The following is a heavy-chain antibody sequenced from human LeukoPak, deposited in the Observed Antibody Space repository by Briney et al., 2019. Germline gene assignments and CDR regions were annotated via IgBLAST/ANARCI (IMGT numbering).Heavy chain of an antibody. J-gene: IGHJ4*02. Sequence: GGSLILSCAASGFTFSSYAMSWVRQAPGKGLEWVSAISGSGGSTYYADSVKGRFTISRDNSKSTLYLQMNSLRAEDTAVYYCAKPPVVVPAAAYFDYWGQGTLVTVSS. D-gene: IGHD2-2*01. CDR2: ISGSGGST. V-gene: IGHV3-23*01. CDR3: AKPPVVVPAAAYFDY. CDR1: GFTFSSYA.